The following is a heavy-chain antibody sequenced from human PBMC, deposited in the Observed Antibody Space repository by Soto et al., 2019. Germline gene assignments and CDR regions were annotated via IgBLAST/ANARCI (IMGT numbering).Heavy chain of an antibody. Sequence: QVQLQESGPGLVKPSETLSLTCTVSGGSISSYYWSWIRQPPGKGLEWIGYIYYSGSTNYNPSLKSRVTISVDTSKNQCSLKLSSVTAADTAVYYCARLYCSGGSCYSVSFDYWGQGTLVTVSS. J-gene: IGHJ4*02. D-gene: IGHD2-15*01. V-gene: IGHV4-59*01. CDR3: ARLYCSGGSCYSVSFDY. CDR2: IYYSGST. CDR1: GGSISSYY.